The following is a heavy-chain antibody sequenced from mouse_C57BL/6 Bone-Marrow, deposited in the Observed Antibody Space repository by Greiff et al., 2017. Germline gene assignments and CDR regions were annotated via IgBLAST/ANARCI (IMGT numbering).Heavy chain of an antibody. V-gene: IGHV1-54*01. CDR1: GYAFTNYL. Sequence: VQVVESGAELVRPGTSVKVSCKASGYAFTNYLIEWVKQRPGQGLEWIGVINPGSGGTNYNEKFQGKATLTADKSSSTAYMQLSSLTSEDSAVYFCARDLGWFAFWGKGTLVTVSA. J-gene: IGHJ3*01. CDR3: ARDLGWFAF. CDR2: INPGSGGT. D-gene: IGHD4-1*01.